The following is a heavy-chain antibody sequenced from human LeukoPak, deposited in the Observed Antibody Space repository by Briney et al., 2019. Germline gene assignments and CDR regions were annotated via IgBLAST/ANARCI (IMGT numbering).Heavy chain of an antibody. D-gene: IGHD3/OR15-3a*01. CDR2: ISWNSGLI. CDR3: AKVGIFGLVTYYFDY. Sequence: SLRLSCAPSTFTIDEYAIHCVRQTPGEGLEWVSGISWNSGLIDCADSVKGRFPISRDNAKNSLYLQMNSLKPEDTAFYYCAKVGIFGLVTYYFDYWGQGTLVTVSS. J-gene: IGHJ4*02. V-gene: IGHV3-9*01. CDR1: TFTIDEYA.